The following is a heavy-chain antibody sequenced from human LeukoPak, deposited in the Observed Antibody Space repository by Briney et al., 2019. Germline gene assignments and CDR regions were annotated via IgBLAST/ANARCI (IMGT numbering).Heavy chain of an antibody. Sequence: PGGSLRLSCAASGITFSDYYMSWIRQAPGKGLEWVSYISGSSSYTNYADSVKGRFTISRDNAKNSLYLQMNSLGAEDTAVYYCASAYPYGDYETSWGQGTLVTVSS. CDR3: ASAYPYGDYETS. CDR1: GITFSDYY. J-gene: IGHJ5*02. V-gene: IGHV3-11*06. CDR2: ISGSSSYT. D-gene: IGHD4-17*01.